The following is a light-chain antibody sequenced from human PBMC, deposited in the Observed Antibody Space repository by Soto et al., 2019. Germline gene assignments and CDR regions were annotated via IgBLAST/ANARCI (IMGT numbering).Light chain of an antibody. CDR1: QSVSSN. J-gene: IGKJ4*01. Sequence: EIVMTQSPATLSVSPGERASLSCRASQSVSSNLAWYQQKPGQTPRLLIYATFTRATGIPARFSGSGSGTEFTLTISSLQSEDFAVYDCQHYNNWPLTFGGGTKVEIK. V-gene: IGKV3-15*01. CDR2: ATF. CDR3: QHYNNWPLT.